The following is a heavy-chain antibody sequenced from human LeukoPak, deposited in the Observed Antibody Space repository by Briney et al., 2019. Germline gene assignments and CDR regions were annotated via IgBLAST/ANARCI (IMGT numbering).Heavy chain of an antibody. CDR2: ISYDGSNK. V-gene: IGHV3-30*04. CDR1: GFTFSSYA. Sequence: GRSLRLSCAASGFTFSSYAMHWVRQAPGKGLEWVAVISYDGSNKCYADSVKGRFTISRDNSKNTLYLQMNSLRAEDTAVYYCARNSLEYSSLDYWGQGTLVTVSS. D-gene: IGHD6-6*01. CDR3: ARNSLEYSSLDY. J-gene: IGHJ4*02.